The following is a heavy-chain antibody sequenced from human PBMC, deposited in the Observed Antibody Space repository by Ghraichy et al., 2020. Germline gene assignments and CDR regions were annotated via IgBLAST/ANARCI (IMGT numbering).Heavy chain of an antibody. CDR1: GFTFSDYY. J-gene: IGHJ5*02. CDR2: ISSSGSTI. V-gene: IGHV3-11*01. D-gene: IGHD4/OR15-4a*01. Sequence: GGSLRLSCAASGFTFSDYYMSWIRQAPGKGLEWVSYISSSGSTIYYADSVKGRFTISRDNAKNSLYLQMNSLRAEDTAVYYCAGKVAEEGAINWFDPWGQGTLVTVSS. CDR3: AGKVAEEGAINWFDP.